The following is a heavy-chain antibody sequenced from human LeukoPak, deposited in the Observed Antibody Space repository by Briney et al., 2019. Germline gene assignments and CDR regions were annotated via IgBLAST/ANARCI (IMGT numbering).Heavy chain of an antibody. J-gene: IGHJ5*02. V-gene: IGHV3-23*01. D-gene: IGHD1-26*01. CDR1: GFTFSSYA. CDR3: AKPTSGNYYDRFDP. CDR2: ISDSGGST. Sequence: GGSLRLTCAASGFTFSSYAMTWVRLAPGKGLEWVSTISDSGGSTYYADSVKGRFAISRDNSKNTLYLQMNSLRAEDTALYYCAKPTSGNYYDRFDPWGQGTLVTVSS.